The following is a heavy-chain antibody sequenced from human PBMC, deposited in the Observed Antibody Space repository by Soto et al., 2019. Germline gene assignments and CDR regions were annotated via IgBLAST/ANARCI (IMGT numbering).Heavy chain of an antibody. Sequence: PSETLSLTCTVSGCAINSTFYYWGLIRQPPGKGLEWIGSSNYGGPTYYSPSLQSRVTISLDTAKNHFSLNLRSVTAADTAVYYCARHGAYSTSVYYYYGMDVWGQGTTFTVSS. D-gene: IGHD6-13*01. CDR2: SNYGGPT. CDR1: GCAINSTFYY. CDR3: ARHGAYSTSVYYYYGMDV. J-gene: IGHJ6*01. V-gene: IGHV4-39*01.